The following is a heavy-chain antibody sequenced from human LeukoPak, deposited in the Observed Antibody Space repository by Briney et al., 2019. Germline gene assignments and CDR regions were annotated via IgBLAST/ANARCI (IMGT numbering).Heavy chain of an antibody. V-gene: IGHV1-69*05. CDR1: GGTFSSYA. J-gene: IGHJ4*02. CDR3: ARDLYYYDSSGYSPYYFDY. Sequence: ASVKVSCKASGGTFSSYAISWVRQAPGQGLEWMGRIIPIFGAANYAQKFQGRVTITTDESTSTAYMELSSLRSEDTAVYYCARDLYYYDSSGYSPYYFDYWGQGTLVTVSS. D-gene: IGHD3-22*01. CDR2: IIPIFGAA.